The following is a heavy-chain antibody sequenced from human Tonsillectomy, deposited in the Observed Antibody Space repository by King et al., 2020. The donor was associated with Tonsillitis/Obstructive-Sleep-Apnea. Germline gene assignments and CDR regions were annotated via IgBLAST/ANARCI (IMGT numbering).Heavy chain of an antibody. CDR2: ISNDGSNK. D-gene: IGHD2-2*01. Sequence: VQLVESGGGVVQPGRSLRLSCAASGFTFSTYGMHWVRQAPGKGLEWVAVISNDGSNKYYVDSVKGRFTISRDNSKNTLYLQMNSLRAEDTAVYYCARGQLGLDVWGQGTTVTVAS. CDR3: ARGQLGLDV. J-gene: IGHJ6*02. CDR1: GFTFSTYG. V-gene: IGHV3-30*03.